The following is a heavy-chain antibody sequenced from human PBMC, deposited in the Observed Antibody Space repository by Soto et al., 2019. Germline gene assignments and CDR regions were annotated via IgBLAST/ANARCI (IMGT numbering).Heavy chain of an antibody. CDR2: INHSGST. Sequence: SETLSLTCAVYGGSFSGYYWSWIRQPPGKGLEWIGEINHSGSTNYNPSLKSRVTISVDTSKNQFSLKLSSVTAADTAVYYCARGRNYFYSSGYHLPKNTFFPYWGQ. J-gene: IGHJ4*02. CDR1: GGSFSGYY. V-gene: IGHV4-34*01. CDR3: ARGRNYFYSSGYHLPKNTFFPY. D-gene: IGHD3-22*01.